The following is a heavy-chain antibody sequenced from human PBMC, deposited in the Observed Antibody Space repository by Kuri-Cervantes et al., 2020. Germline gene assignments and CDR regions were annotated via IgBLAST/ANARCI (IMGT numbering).Heavy chain of an antibody. CDR2: MNPNSGNT. V-gene: IGHV1-8*01. D-gene: IGHD6-19*01. J-gene: IGHJ3*02. CDR3: ARDADFQWPDAFDI. CDR1: GYTFTSYD. Sequence: ASVKVSCKASGYTFTSYDINWVRQATGQGLEWMGWMNPNSGNTGYAQKFQGWVTMTRDTSISTAYMELSRLRSDDTAVYYCARDADFQWPDAFDIWGQGTMVTVSS.